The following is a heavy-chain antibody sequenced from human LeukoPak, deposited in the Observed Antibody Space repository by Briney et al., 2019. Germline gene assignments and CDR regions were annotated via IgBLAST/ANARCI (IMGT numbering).Heavy chain of an antibody. CDR2: IYHSGST. CDR1: GYSISSGYY. V-gene: IGHV4-38-2*02. Sequence: PSETLSLTCTVSGYSISSGYYWGWIRPPPGKGLEWIGSIYHSGSTYYNPSLKSRVTISVDTSKNQFSLKLSSVTAADTAVYYCARVNRVHRKYYFDYWGQGTLVTVSS. CDR3: ARVNRVHRKYYFDY. J-gene: IGHJ4*02. D-gene: IGHD1-14*01.